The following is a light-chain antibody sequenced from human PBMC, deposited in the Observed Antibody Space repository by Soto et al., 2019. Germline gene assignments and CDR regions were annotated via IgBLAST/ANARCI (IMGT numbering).Light chain of an antibody. V-gene: IGKV3-11*01. CDR1: QRGSSY. J-gene: IGKJ4*01. CDR2: DAS. CDR3: PQRRTWPLT. Sequence: EIVLTQSPATLSLSPGERATLSCWARQRGSSYLACYQQKPGQAPRLLIYDASNRATGIPARFSGGGSGTDFTLTISSLTPEDFAVYYCPQRRTWPLTFGGGTQVEIK.